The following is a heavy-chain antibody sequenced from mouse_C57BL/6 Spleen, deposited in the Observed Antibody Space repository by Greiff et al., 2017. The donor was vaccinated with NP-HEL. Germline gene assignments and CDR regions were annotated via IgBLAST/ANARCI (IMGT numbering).Heavy chain of an antibody. CDR3: TSPYYFDV. CDR2: IDPENGDT. J-gene: IGHJ1*03. CDR1: GFNIKDDY. V-gene: IGHV14-4*01. Sequence: EVHLVESGAELVRPGASVKLSCTASGFNIKDDYMHWVKQRPEQGLEWIGWIDPENGDTEYASKFQGKATITADTSSNTAYLQLSSLTSEDTAVYYCTSPYYFDVWGTGTTVTVSS. D-gene: IGHD2-10*01.